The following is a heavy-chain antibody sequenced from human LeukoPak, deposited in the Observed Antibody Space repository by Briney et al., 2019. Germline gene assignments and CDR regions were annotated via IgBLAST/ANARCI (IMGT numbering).Heavy chain of an antibody. V-gene: IGHV3-49*03. Sequence: PGGSLRLSCTASGFAFGDDGWSWFRLAPGKGLEWICLIRKKAYGETTEYAASVRGRFTISRDDAKSIAYLQMNSLKTEDTALYYCARGLHDYGDSNYYFDQRGQGTLVTVSS. J-gene: IGHJ4*02. D-gene: IGHD4-17*01. CDR3: ARGLHDYGDSNYYFDQ. CDR1: GFAFGDDG. CDR2: IRKKAYGETT.